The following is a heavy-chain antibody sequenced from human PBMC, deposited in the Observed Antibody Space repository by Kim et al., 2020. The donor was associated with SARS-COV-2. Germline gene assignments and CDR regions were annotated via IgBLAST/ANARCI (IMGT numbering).Heavy chain of an antibody. J-gene: IGHJ4*02. D-gene: IGHD2-8*02. CDR2: ISRSGST. Sequence: SETLSLTCAVSGGSISSSNWWSWVCQPPGKGLEWIGEISRSGSTNSNPSLKSRVTISVDKSKNQFSLKLSSVTAADTAVYYCARSVQRWLLVYGEYYFDYWGQGTLVTVSS. CDR1: GGSISSSNW. V-gene: IGHV4-4*02. CDR3: ARSVQRWLLVYGEYYFDY.